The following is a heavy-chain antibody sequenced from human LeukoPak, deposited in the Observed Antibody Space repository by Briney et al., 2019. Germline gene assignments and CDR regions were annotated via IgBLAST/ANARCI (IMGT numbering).Heavy chain of an antibody. D-gene: IGHD2-15*01. CDR3: AKDRRYCSGGTRCGPFDY. V-gene: IGHV1-2*02. CDR2: INPNSGGT. J-gene: IGHJ4*02. CDR1: GYTFTGYY. Sequence: ASVKVSCKASGYTFTGYYMHWVRQAPGQGLEWMGWINPNSGGTNYAQKFQGRVTMTRDTSISTAYMELSRLRSDDTAVYYCAKDRRYCSGGTRCGPFDYWGQGTLVTVSS.